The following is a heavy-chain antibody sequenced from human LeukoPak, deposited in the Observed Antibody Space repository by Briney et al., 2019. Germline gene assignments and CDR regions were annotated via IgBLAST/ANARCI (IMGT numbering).Heavy chain of an antibody. CDR1: GGSFSGYY. D-gene: IGHD1-1*01. J-gene: IGHJ5*02. V-gene: IGHV4-34*01. Sequence: SETLSLTCAVYGGSFSGYYWTWIRQPPGKGLEWIGEINHSGSTNYNPSLKSRVTISVDTSKNQFSLKLSSVTAADTAVYYCAKNWKQSFDPWGQGTLVTVSS. CDR2: INHSGST. CDR3: AKNWKQSFDP.